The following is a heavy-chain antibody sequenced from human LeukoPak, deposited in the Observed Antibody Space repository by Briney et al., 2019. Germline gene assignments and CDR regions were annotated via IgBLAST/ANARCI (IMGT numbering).Heavy chain of an antibody. V-gene: IGHV3-23*01. J-gene: IGHJ4*02. CDR3: ARRGDYRGFDY. D-gene: IGHD4/OR15-4a*01. Sequence: GGSLRLSCAASGFSFSSYAMSWVRQAPGKGLELVSHITSSGGTTYYAGSVKGRFTISRDNSKNTLFLQMNSLRAEDTAVYYCARRGDYRGFDYWGQGTLITVSS. CDR1: GFSFSSYA. CDR2: ITSSGGTT.